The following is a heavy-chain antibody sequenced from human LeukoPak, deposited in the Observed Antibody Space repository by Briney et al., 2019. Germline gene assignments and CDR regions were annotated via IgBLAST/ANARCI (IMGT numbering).Heavy chain of an antibody. CDR1: GFTFSSHA. J-gene: IGHJ4*02. CDR2: ISGSGGST. V-gene: IGHV3-23*01. CDR3: AKDPYCGGDCYYFDY. Sequence: GGSLRLSCAVSGFTFSSHAMSWVRQAPGRGLEWVSIISGSGGSTYYANSVKGRFTISRDNSKNTLYLQMNSLRAEDTAVYYCAKDPYCGGDCYYFDYWGQGTLVTVSS. D-gene: IGHD2-21*02.